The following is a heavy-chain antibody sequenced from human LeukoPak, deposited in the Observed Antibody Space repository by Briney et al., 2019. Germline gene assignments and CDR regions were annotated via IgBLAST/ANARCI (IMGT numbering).Heavy chain of an antibody. J-gene: IGHJ4*02. Sequence: PGGSLRLSCAASGFTFSSYWMSWVRQAPGKGLEWVANIKQDGSEKYYVDSVKGRFTISRDSAKNSPYLQMNSLRAEDTAVYYCATVFRPADYFDYWGQGTLVTVSS. V-gene: IGHV3-7*01. CDR3: ATVFRPADYFDY. CDR2: IKQDGSEK. CDR1: GFTFSSYW.